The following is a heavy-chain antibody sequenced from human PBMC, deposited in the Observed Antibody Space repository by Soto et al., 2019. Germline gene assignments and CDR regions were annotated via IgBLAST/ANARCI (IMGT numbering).Heavy chain of an antibody. D-gene: IGHD4-17*01. Sequence: GGSLRLSCAASGFTFGSYGMHWVRQAPGKGLEWVAVISYDGSNKYYADSVKGRFTISRDNSKNTLYLQMNSLRAEDTAVFYCAKTLSPAYGDLNYFDYWGQGTLVTVSS. CDR1: GFTFGSYG. CDR3: AKTLSPAYGDLNYFDY. CDR2: ISYDGSNK. J-gene: IGHJ4*02. V-gene: IGHV3-30*18.